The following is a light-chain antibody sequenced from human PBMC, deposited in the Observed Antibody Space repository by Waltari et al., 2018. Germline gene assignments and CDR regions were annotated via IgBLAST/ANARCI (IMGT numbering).Light chain of an antibody. CDR3: GTWDSSLSGAV. Sequence: QSVLTQPPPVSAAPGQRVTISCSGGSSNIGNNYVSWYRQFPGTAPKLLIYEERGRPAGVPGRCSGSKSGTSATLDITGLQAGDEADYYCGTWDSSLSGAVFGGGTHLTVL. CDR2: EER. V-gene: IGLV1-51*02. J-gene: IGLJ7*01. CDR1: SSNIGNNY.